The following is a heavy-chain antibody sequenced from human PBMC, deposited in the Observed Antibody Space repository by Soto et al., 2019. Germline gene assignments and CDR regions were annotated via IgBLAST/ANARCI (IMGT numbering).Heavy chain of an antibody. CDR2: IYYSGST. CDR3: ARESMTTYYYYGMEV. D-gene: IGHD4-17*01. Sequence: PSETLSLTCTVSGGSISSGGYYWSWIRQHPGKGLEWIGYIYYSGSTYYNPSLKSRVTISVDTSKNQFSLKLSSVTAADTAVYYCARESMTTYYYYGMEVWGQGTTVSVCS. CDR1: GGSISSGGYY. J-gene: IGHJ6*02. V-gene: IGHV4-31*03.